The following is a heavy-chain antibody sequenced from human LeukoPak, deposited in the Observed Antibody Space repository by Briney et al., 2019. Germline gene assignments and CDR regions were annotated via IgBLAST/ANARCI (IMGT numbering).Heavy chain of an antibody. Sequence: GGSLRLSCAASGFTFSNAWMSWVRQAPGKGLEWVGRIKSKTDGGTTDYAAPVKGRFTISRDDSKNTLYLQMNSLKTEDTAVYYCTTVTQWLATSETPPHWGQGTLVTVSS. CDR1: GFTFSNAW. D-gene: IGHD6-19*01. V-gene: IGHV3-15*01. J-gene: IGHJ4*02. CDR2: IKSKTDGGTT. CDR3: TTVTQWLATSETPPH.